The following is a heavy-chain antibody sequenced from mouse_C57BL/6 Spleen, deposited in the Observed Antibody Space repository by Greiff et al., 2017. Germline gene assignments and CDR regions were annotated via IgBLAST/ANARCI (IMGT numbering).Heavy chain of an antibody. CDR3: ARVLRFYAMDY. J-gene: IGHJ4*01. CDR2: ISYDGSN. CDR1: GYSITSGYY. V-gene: IGHV3-6*01. Sequence: EVKLQESGPGLVKPSQSLSLTCSVTGYSITSGYYWNWIRQFPGNKLEWMGYISYDGSNNYNPSLKNRISITRDTSKNQFFLKLNSVTTEDTATYYCARVLRFYAMDYWGQGTSVTVSS. D-gene: IGHD1-1*01.